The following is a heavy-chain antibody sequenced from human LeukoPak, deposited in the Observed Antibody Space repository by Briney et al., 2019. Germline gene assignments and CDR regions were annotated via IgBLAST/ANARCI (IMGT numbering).Heavy chain of an antibody. Sequence: ASVKVSCKASGYTFTSYDINWVRQATGQGREWMGWMNPNSGNTGYAQKFQGRVTMTRNTSISTAYMELSSLRSEDTAVYYCARGGGLYYYYYMDVWGKGTTVTVSS. CDR3: ARGGGLYYYYYMDV. V-gene: IGHV1-8*01. D-gene: IGHD3-10*01. J-gene: IGHJ6*03. CDR1: GYTFTSYD. CDR2: MNPNSGNT.